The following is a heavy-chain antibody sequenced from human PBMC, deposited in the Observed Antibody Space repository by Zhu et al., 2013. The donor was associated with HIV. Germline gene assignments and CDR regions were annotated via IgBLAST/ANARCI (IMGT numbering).Heavy chain of an antibody. CDR2: IIPIFGTA. Sequence: QVQLVQSGAEVKKPGSSVKVSCKASGGTFSSYAISWVRQAPGQGLEWMGGIIPIFGTANYAQKFQGRVTITADKSTSTAYMELSSLRSEDTAVYYCARDPAYYYDSSGYHPRNGSDTPFDPWGQGTLVTVSS. J-gene: IGHJ5*02. V-gene: IGHV1-69*06. CDR3: ARDPAYYYDSSGYHPRNGSDTPFDP. CDR1: GGTFSSYA. D-gene: IGHD3-22*01.